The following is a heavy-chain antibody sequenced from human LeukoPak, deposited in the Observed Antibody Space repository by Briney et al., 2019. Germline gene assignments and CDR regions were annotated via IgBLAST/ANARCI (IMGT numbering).Heavy chain of an antibody. V-gene: IGHV3-48*03. CDR2: ISSSGSTI. CDR3: ARVQVATHSFDI. CDR1: GFTFSSYE. J-gene: IGHJ3*02. D-gene: IGHD5-12*01. Sequence: PGGSLRLSCAASGFTFSSYEMNWVRQAPGKGLEWVSYISSSGSTIYYADSVKGRFTISRDNAKNSLSLQMNSLRAEDTAVYYCARVQVATHSFDIWGQGTMVTVSS.